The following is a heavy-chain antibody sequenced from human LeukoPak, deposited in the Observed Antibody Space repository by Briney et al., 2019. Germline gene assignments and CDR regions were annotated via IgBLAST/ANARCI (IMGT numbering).Heavy chain of an antibody. D-gene: IGHD2-2*02. V-gene: IGHV3-23*01. Sequence: GGSLRLSCAASGFTFSSYAMSWVRQAPGRGLEWVSTISGSGDSTYYADSVKGRFTISRDNSKNTLYLQTNSLRPEDTAVYYCPKGCASTSCYTSEYWGQGTLVTVSS. CDR3: PKGCASTSCYTSEY. CDR2: ISGSGDST. CDR1: GFTFSSYA. J-gene: IGHJ4*02.